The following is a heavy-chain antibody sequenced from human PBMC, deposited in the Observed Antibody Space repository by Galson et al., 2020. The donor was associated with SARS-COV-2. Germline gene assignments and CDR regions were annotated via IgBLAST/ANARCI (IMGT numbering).Heavy chain of an antibody. Sequence: SETLSLTCSVSGDSINTKSYYWAWIRQSPGKGLEWIGNIYHRGTAYYNPSLKSRATISIDTSMNRFSLRLTSMTASDTAIYYCARQSMKIVVVPAATITGWFDPWGLGTLVTVSS. CDR3: ARQSMKIVVVPAATITGWFDP. J-gene: IGHJ5*02. V-gene: IGHV4-39*01. CDR2: IYHRGTA. D-gene: IGHD2-2*01. CDR1: GDSINTKSYY.